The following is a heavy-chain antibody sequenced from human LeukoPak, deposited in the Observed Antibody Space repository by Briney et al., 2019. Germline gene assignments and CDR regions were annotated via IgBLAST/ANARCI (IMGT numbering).Heavy chain of an antibody. CDR2: IRYDGSNK. J-gene: IGHJ4*02. V-gene: IGHV3-30*02. Sequence: GGSLRHSCAASGFTFSSYGMHWVRQAPGKGLEWVAFIRYDGSNKYYADSVKGRFTISRDNSKNTLYLQMNSLRAEDTAVYYCAKDRSQLTAVAVTYTAYWGQVALVTVSS. CDR3: AKDRSQLTAVAVTYTAY. CDR1: GFTFSSYG. D-gene: IGHD6-19*01.